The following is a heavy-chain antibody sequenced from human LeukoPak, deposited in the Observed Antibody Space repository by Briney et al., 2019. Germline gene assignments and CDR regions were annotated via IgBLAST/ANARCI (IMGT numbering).Heavy chain of an antibody. Sequence: SETLSLTCAVYGGSFSGYYWSWIRQPPGKGLEWIGEINHSGSTNYNPSLKSRVTISVDTSKNQFSLKLSSVTAADTAVYYCAGGDSSGYYDYWGQGTLVTVSS. CDR1: GGSFSGYY. J-gene: IGHJ4*02. CDR2: INHSGST. D-gene: IGHD3-22*01. CDR3: AGGDSSGYYDY. V-gene: IGHV4-34*01.